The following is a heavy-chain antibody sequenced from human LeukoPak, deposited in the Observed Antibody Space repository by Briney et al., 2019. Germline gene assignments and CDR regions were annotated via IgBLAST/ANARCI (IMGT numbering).Heavy chain of an antibody. Sequence: GGSMRLSCADSGFTFSSYEMNWVRQAPGKGLEWVSYISSSGSTIYYADSVKGRFTISRDNAKNSLYLQMNSLRAEDTAVYYCARRYCSGGSCYFRYFDYWGQGTLVTVSS. CDR1: GFTFSSYE. J-gene: IGHJ4*02. D-gene: IGHD2-15*01. CDR3: ARRYCSGGSCYFRYFDY. CDR2: ISSSGSTI. V-gene: IGHV3-48*03.